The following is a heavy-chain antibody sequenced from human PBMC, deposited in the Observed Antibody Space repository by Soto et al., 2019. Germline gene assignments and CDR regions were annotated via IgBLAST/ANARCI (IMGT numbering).Heavy chain of an antibody. D-gene: IGHD3-9*01. CDR1: GFTFSSYA. J-gene: IGHJ4*02. CDR3: AREPPTGYYSNPKFDY. V-gene: IGHV3-30-3*01. Sequence: GGSLRLSCAASGFTFSSYAMHWVRQAPGKGLEWVAVISYDGSNKYYADSVKGRFTISRDNSKNTLYLQMNSLRAEDTAVYYCAREPPTGYYSNPKFDYWGQGTLVTVSS. CDR2: ISYDGSNK.